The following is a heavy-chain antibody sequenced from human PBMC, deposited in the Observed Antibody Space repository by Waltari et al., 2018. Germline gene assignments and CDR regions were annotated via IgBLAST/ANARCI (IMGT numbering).Heavy chain of an antibody. J-gene: IGHJ4*02. Sequence: QVQLQQWGAGLLKPSETLSLTCAVYGGSFSGYYWSWIRQPPGKGLEWIVEINHMGSTNYNPSLKSRVTISVDTSKNQFSLKLSSVTAADTAVYYCARGFVGFEETQKYYFDYWGQGTLVTVSS. CDR3: ARGFVGFEETQKYYFDY. CDR1: GGSFSGYY. V-gene: IGHV4-34*01. CDR2: INHMGST. D-gene: IGHD2-15*01.